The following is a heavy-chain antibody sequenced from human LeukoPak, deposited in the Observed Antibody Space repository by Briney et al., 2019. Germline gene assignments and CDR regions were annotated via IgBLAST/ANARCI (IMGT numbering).Heavy chain of an antibody. V-gene: IGHV4-59*01. CDR2: IYYSGST. CDR1: GGSISSYY. Sequence: SETLSLTCTVSGGSISSYYWSWIRQPPGKGLEWIGYIYYSGSTNYNPSLKSRVTISVDTSKNQFSLKLSSVTAADTAVYYCARFTIFGGFTYWGQGTLVTVSS. D-gene: IGHD3-3*01. CDR3: ARFTIFGGFTY. J-gene: IGHJ4*02.